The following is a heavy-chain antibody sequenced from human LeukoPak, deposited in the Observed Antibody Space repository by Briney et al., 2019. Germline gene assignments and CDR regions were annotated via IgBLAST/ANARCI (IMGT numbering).Heavy chain of an antibody. Sequence: ASVKVSCKASGYTLSSYYMHWVRQAPGQGLEWMGWINPNSGGTNYAQKFQGRVTMTRDTSISTAYMELSRLRSDDTAVYYCARGHYFGPFDYWGQGTLVTVSS. CDR2: INPNSGGT. CDR1: GYTLSSYY. J-gene: IGHJ4*02. V-gene: IGHV1-2*02. D-gene: IGHD3-10*01. CDR3: ARGHYFGPFDY.